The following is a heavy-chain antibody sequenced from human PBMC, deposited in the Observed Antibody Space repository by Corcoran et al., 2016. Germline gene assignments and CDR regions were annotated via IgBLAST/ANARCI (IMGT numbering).Heavy chain of an antibody. CDR3: ARERVLFSASARYDYVWGSYRHPFDY. V-gene: IGHV1-18*01. CDR1: GYTFTSYG. CDR2: ISAYNGNT. D-gene: IGHD3-16*02. Sequence: QVQLVQSGAEVKKPGASVKVSCKASGYTFTSYGISWVRQAPGQGLEWMGWISAYNGNTNYAQKLQGRVTMTTDTSTSTAYMELRSLRSDDTAVYYCARERVLFSASARYDYVWGSYRHPFDYWGQGTLVTVSS. J-gene: IGHJ4*02.